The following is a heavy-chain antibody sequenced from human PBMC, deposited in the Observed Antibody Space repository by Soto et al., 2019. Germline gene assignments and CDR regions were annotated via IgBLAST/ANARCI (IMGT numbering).Heavy chain of an antibody. CDR2: ISWNSGSI. J-gene: IGHJ6*03. CDR3: AKARGSSPRWGYYYMDV. Sequence: EVQLVESGGGLVQPGRSLRLSCAASGFTFDDYAMYWVRQVPGKGLEWVSGISWNSGSIGYADSVKGRFTISRDNAKNSLYLQMNSLRPEDTALYYCAKARGSSPRWGYYYMDVWGKGTTVTVS. D-gene: IGHD6-6*01. CDR1: GFTFDDYA. V-gene: IGHV3-9*01.